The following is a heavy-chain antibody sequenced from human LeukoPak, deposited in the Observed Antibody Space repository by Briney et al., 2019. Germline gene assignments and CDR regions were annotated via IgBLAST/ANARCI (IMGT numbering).Heavy chain of an antibody. CDR3: ATKPGTYYYYSSGYLDY. D-gene: IGHD3-22*01. CDR1: GYTLTELS. Sequence: ASVKVSCKVSGYTLTELSMHWVRQAPGKGLEWMGGFDPEDGETIYAQKFQGRVTMTEDTSTDTAYMELSSLRSEDTAVYYCATKPGTYYYYSSGYLDYWGQGTLVTVPS. V-gene: IGHV1-24*01. J-gene: IGHJ4*02. CDR2: FDPEDGET.